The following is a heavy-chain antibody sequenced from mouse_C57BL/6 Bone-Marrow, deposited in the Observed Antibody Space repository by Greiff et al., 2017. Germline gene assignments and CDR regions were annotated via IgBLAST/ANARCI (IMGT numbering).Heavy chain of an antibody. Sequence: VQLQESGPGLVAPSQSLSITCTVSGFSLTSYGVSWVRQPPGKGLEWLGVIWGDGSTNYHSALISRLSISKDNSKSQVFLKRNSLQTDDTATYYCAKTNWDESLAYWGQGTLVTVSA. CDR1: GFSLTSYG. V-gene: IGHV2-3*01. J-gene: IGHJ3*01. D-gene: IGHD4-1*01. CDR2: IWGDGST. CDR3: AKTNWDESLAY.